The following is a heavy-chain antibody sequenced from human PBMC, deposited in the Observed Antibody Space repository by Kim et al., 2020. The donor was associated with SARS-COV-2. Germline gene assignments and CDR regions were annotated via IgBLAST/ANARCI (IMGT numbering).Heavy chain of an antibody. Sequence: ASVKVSCKASGYTFSNYAMNWVRQAPGQGLEWMGWINTKIGNPTYAQGFTGRFVFSVDTSVSTAYLQISSLKAEDTAVYYCARGPKEHVWPSVSLSWGQGTLVTVSS. CDR1: GYTFSNYA. CDR3: ARGPKEHVWPSVSLS. J-gene: IGHJ4*02. V-gene: IGHV7-4-1*02. D-gene: IGHD2-8*01. CDR2: INTKIGNP.